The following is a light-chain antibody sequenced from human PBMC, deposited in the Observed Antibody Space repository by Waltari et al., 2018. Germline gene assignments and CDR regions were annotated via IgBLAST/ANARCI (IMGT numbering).Light chain of an antibody. CDR2: WAS. J-gene: IGKJ1*01. V-gene: IGKV4-1*01. Sequence: DIVMTQSPDSLAVSLGERATINCKSSQSVLYSSNNKNYLAWYQQKPGQPPKLLIYWASTRESGCPDRFSCSGSGTDFTLTISSLQAEDVAVYYCQQYYSTPPTFGQGTKVEIK. CDR3: QQYYSTPPT. CDR1: QSVLYSSNNKNY.